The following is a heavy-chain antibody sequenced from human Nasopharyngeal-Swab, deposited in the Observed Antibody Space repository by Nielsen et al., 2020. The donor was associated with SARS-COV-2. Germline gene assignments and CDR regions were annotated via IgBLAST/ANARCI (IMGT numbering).Heavy chain of an antibody. Sequence: GGSLRLSCAVSGFTFSDHYMDWARQAPGKGLEWVGRTRNKANSYTTEYAASVKGRFTISRDDSKNSLYLQMNSLKTEDTAVYYCARGGTFSGWYELAYWGQGTLVTVSS. D-gene: IGHD6-19*01. CDR1: GFTFSDHY. J-gene: IGHJ4*02. V-gene: IGHV3-72*01. CDR3: ARGGTFSGWYELAY. CDR2: TRNKANSYTT.